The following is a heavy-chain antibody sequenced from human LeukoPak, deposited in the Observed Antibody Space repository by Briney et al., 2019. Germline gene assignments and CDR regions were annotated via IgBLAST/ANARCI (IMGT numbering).Heavy chain of an antibody. Sequence: SETLSLTCAVYGGSFSGYYWSWIRQPPGKGLEWIGEINHSGSTNYNPSLKSRVTISVDTSKNQFSLKLSSVTAADTAVYYCARPHDSGGSTAAGYYGMDVWGQGTTVTVSS. V-gene: IGHV4-34*01. CDR2: INHSGST. CDR3: ARPHDSGGSTAAGYYGMDV. CDR1: GGSFSGYY. D-gene: IGHD2-15*01. J-gene: IGHJ6*02.